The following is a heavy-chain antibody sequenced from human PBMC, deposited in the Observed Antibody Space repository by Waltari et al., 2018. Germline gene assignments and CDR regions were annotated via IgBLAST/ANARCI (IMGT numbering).Heavy chain of an antibody. D-gene: IGHD1-26*01. CDR1: GYTFSNAW. CDR3: MAEWGATRFDP. CDR2: IKSKTDGGTT. J-gene: IGHJ5*02. Sequence: EVQLVESGGGLVKPGGSLRLPCAASGYTFSNAWISWVRQAPGKGLGWVGLIKSKTDGGTTDYAAPVKGRFTISRDDSKNTLYLQMNSLKTEDTAVYYCMAEWGATRFDPWGQGTLVTVSS. V-gene: IGHV3-15*01.